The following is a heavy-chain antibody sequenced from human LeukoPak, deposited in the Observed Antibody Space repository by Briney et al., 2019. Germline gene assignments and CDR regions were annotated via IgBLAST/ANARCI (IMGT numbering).Heavy chain of an antibody. D-gene: IGHD1-26*01. CDR1: GFSFTTYG. Sequence: ASVKVSCKASGFSFTTYGFSWVRQAPGQGLEWVGWISAHNGKTDSAQKFQGRVTMTTDTPTSTAYMELTSLRSDDTAEYYCARVGSSGLLGAFNYWGQGTRVTVSS. J-gene: IGHJ4*02. CDR3: ARVGSSGLLGAFNY. CDR2: ISAHNGKT. V-gene: IGHV1-18*01.